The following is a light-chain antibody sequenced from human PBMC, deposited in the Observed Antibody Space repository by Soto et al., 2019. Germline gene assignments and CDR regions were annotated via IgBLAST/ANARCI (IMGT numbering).Light chain of an antibody. CDR3: QQRSRWIT. CDR1: QSLDSF. J-gene: IGKJ5*01. V-gene: IGKV3-11*01. CDR2: DTS. Sequence: EIVLTQSPATLSLSPWERATLSCGASQSLDSFLAWYQQKPGQAPRLLIYDTSNRATGVPARFSGSGSGTDFTLTISSLEPEDFAVYYCQQRSRWITFGQGTRLEIK.